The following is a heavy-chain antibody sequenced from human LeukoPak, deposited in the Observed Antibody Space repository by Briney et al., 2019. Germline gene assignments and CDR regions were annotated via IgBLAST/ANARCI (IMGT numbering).Heavy chain of an antibody. Sequence: PGGSLRLSCASSAFTFSSYAMSWVRQAPGKGLEWVSAISGSGGSTTYADSVKGRLTISRDNAKNTLYLQMNSLKDEDTAVYYCARDLYDFWSGRKYYFDYWGQGTLVAVCS. V-gene: IGHV3-23*01. J-gene: IGHJ4*02. CDR1: AFTFSSYA. CDR3: ARDLYDFWSGRKYYFDY. CDR2: ISGSGGST. D-gene: IGHD3-3*01.